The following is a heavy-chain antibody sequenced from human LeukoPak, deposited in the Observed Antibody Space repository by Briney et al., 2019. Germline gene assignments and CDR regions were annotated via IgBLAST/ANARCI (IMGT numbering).Heavy chain of an antibody. J-gene: IGHJ6*03. CDR1: GFTFGDYA. CDR2: IRSKAYGGTT. V-gene: IGHV3-49*03. D-gene: IGHD7-27*01. CDR3: TREALTGDADYMDV. Sequence: PGGSLRLSCTASGFTFGDYAMSWFRQAPGKGLEWVGSIRSKAYGGTTEYAASVKGRFTISRDDSKSIAYLQMNSLKTEDTAVYYCTREALTGDADYMDVWGKGTTVTVSS.